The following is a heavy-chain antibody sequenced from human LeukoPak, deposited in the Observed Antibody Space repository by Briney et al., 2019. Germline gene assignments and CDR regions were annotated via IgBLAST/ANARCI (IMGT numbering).Heavy chain of an antibody. V-gene: IGHV1-18*01. Sequence: ASVTVSFKASVYTFTSYGISWVRQAPGQGLEWMGWISAYNGNTNYPQKLQGRVTMTTDTSTSTAYMELRSLRSDDTAVYYCASGTRYCSGGSCPREYYYYYGMDVWGQGTTVTVSS. J-gene: IGHJ6*02. CDR2: ISAYNGNT. CDR3: ASGTRYCSGGSCPREYYYYYGMDV. D-gene: IGHD2-15*01. CDR1: VYTFTSYG.